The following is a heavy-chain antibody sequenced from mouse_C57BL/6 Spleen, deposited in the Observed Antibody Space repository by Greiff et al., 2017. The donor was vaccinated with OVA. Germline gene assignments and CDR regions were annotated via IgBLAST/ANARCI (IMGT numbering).Heavy chain of an antibody. CDR2: IDPNSGGT. J-gene: IGHJ2*01. V-gene: IGHV1-72*01. CDR1: GYTFTSYW. Sequence: QVQLKEPGAELVKPGASVKLSCKASGYTFTSYWMHWVKQRPGRGLEWIGRIDPNSGGTKYNEKFKSKATLTVDKPSSTAYMQLSSLTSEDSAVYYCARVRAMYYFDYWGQGTTLTVSS. CDR3: ARVRAMYYFDY.